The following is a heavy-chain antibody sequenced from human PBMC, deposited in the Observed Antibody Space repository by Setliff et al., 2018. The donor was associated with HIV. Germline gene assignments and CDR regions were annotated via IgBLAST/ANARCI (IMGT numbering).Heavy chain of an antibody. D-gene: IGHD2-15*01. CDR3: ARIRGFCSGGSCYPYYYYAMDV. J-gene: IGHJ6*02. CDR1: GFTFSSYA. CDR2: ISYDGSNK. V-gene: IGHV3-30-3*01. Sequence: LRLSCAASGFTFSSYAMHWVRQAPGKGLEWVAVISYDGSNKYYADSVKGRFTISRDNSKNTLYLQMNSLRAEDTAVYYCARIRGFCSGGSCYPYYYYAMDVWGQGTTVTVS.